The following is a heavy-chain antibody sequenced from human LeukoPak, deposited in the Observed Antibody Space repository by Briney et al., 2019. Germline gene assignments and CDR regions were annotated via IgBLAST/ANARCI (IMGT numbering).Heavy chain of an antibody. J-gene: IGHJ6*03. V-gene: IGHV3-30*03. CDR2: ISYDGSNK. Sequence: PGGSLRLSCAASGSTFSSYGMHWVRQAPGKGLEWVAVISYDGSNKYYADSVKGRFTISRDNAKNSLYLQMNSLRSEDTAVYYCARAAREGSSWYGYYYYMDVWGKGTTVTISS. CDR1: GSTFSSYG. CDR3: ARAAREGSSWYGYYYYMDV. D-gene: IGHD6-13*01.